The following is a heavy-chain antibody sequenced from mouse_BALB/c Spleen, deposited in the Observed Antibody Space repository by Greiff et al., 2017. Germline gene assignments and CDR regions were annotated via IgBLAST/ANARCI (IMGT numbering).Heavy chain of an antibody. V-gene: IGHV1-9*01. D-gene: IGHD2-14*01. J-gene: IGHJ2*01. CDR2: ILPGSGST. CDR3: ARDYRYDGVDY. Sequence: QVQLKESGAELMKPGASVKISCKATGYTFSSYWIEWVKQRPGHGLEWIGEILPGSGSTNYNEKFKGKATFTADTSSNTAYMQLSSLTSEDSAVYYCARDYRYDGVDYWGQGTTLTVSS. CDR1: GYTFSSYW.